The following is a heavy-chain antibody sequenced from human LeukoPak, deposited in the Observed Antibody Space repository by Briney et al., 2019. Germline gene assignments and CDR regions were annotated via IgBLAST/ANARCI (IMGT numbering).Heavy chain of an antibody. CDR2: IEYSGST. V-gene: IGHV4-39*01. J-gene: IGHJ4*02. CDR3: ASLTKTGTTNGYFDS. Sequence: SETLSLTCTVSGGSIISSDYCWGWIRQPPGKGLECVATIEYSGSTSYNPSLKSRITISVDTSKNQFSLRLRSVTAADTAVYYCASLTKTGTTNGYFDSWGQGTLATVAS. D-gene: IGHD1-1*01. CDR1: GGSIISSDYC.